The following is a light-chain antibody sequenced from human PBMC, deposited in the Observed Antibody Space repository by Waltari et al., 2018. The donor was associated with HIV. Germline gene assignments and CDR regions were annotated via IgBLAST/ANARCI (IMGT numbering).Light chain of an antibody. V-gene: IGKV3-11*01. Sequence: ENVLTQSPATLSLSPGERATLSCRASQRVSSLLAWYQQKPGPAPRRRSEDASNRATGTPPRGRGRGAGTDGTRSSSSLEPEDFAVYYCQQRSSWPLTFGGGTKVEIK. J-gene: IGKJ4*01. CDR2: DAS. CDR3: QQRSSWPLT. CDR1: QRVSSL.